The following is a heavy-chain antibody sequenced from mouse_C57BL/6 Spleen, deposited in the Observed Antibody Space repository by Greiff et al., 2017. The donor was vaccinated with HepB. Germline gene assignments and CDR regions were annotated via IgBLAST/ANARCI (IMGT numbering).Heavy chain of an antibody. Sequence: VKLMESGAELARPGASVKMSCKASGYTFTSYTMHWVKQRPGQGLEWIGYINPSSGYTKYNQKFKDKATLTADQSSSTAYMQRSSLTSEDSAVYYCARWGTTVVPSFDDWGQGTTLTVSS. CDR1: GYTFTSYT. D-gene: IGHD1-1*01. V-gene: IGHV1-4*01. CDR2: INPSSGYT. J-gene: IGHJ2*01. CDR3: ARWGTTVVPSFDD.